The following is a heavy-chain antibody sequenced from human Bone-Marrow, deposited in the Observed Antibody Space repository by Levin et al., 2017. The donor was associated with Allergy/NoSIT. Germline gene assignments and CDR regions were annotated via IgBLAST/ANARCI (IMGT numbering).Heavy chain of an antibody. V-gene: IGHV4-31*03. CDR3: ARFDDCSGGSCYGSAAFDI. CDR2: IYYSGST. J-gene: IGHJ3*02. D-gene: IGHD2-15*01. Sequence: PSQTLSLTCTVSGGSISSGGYYWSWIRQHPGKGLEWIGYIYYSGSTYYNPSLKSRVTISVDTSKNQFSLKLSSVTAADTAVYYCARFDDCSGGSCYGSAAFDIWGQGTMVTVSS. CDR1: GGSISSGGYY.